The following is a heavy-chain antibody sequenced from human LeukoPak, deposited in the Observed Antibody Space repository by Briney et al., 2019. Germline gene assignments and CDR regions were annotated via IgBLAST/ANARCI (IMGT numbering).Heavy chain of an antibody. CDR2: IRYDGSNK. CDR1: GFTFSSYG. J-gene: IGHJ6*03. V-gene: IGHV3-30*02. CDR3: AKGDSSSWDYYYYMDV. Sequence: PGTSLRLSCAASGFTFSSYGMHWVRQAPGKGLEWVAFIRYDGSNKYYADSVKGRFTISRDNSKNTLYLQMNSLRAEDTAVYYCAKGDSSSWDYYYYMDVWGKGTTVTVSS. D-gene: IGHD6-13*01.